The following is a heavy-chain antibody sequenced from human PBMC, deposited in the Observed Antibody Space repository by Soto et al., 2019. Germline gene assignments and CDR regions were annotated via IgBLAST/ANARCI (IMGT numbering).Heavy chain of an antibody. CDR3: VGGYYFGDY. Sequence: QVQLVESGGGVVQPGRSLRLSCAASGFTFSSYGMHWVRQAPGKGLEWVAVISSDGSNKYYADSVKGRFTISRDNSKNTLYLQMNSLRPEDMAVYYCVGGYYFGDYWGQGTLVTVSS. CDR2: ISSDGSNK. D-gene: IGHD3-22*01. J-gene: IGHJ4*02. V-gene: IGHV3-30*03. CDR1: GFTFSSYG.